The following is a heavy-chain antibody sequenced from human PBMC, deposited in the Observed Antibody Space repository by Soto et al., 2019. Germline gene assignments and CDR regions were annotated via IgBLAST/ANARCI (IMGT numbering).Heavy chain of an antibody. J-gene: IGHJ4*02. CDR3: AIADYGDDDY. Sequence: QLQLVQSGAEAKKLGASVKVSCKASGYTFPTSTSSWVRQAPGQGLEWMGWIKAYSGNTNYAQKLQGRVTMTTDTSTNTAYMELRSLTTDDTVIYYCAIADYGDDDYWGQGTLVTVSS. D-gene: IGHD4-17*01. CDR2: IKAYSGNT. CDR1: GYTFPTST. V-gene: IGHV1-18*01.